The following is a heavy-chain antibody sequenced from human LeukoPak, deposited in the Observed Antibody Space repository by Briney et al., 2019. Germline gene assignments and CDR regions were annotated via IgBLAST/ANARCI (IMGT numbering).Heavy chain of an antibody. CDR1: GFSFSGYY. CDR3: ARLITGTTTAFDI. V-gene: IGHV4-4*07. Sequence: SETLSLTCSVSGFSFSGYYWTWIRQPAGKGLEWIWRVYTSGSTHYNPSLKTRLTMSVDTSKKQFCMKLSSVTAADTAVYYCARLITGTTTAFDIWGQGTMVTVSS. D-gene: IGHD1-7*01. J-gene: IGHJ3*02. CDR2: VYTSGST.